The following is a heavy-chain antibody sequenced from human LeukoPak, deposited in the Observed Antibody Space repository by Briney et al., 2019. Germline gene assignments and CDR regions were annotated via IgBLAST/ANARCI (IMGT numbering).Heavy chain of an antibody. CDR3: AKDTGDGYNPLDY. CDR2: ISSSSSYI. CDR1: GFTFSSYS. J-gene: IGHJ4*02. Sequence: PGGSLRLSCAASGFTFSSYSMNWVRQAPGKGLEWVSSISSSSSYIYYADSVKGRFTISRDNSKNTLYLQMNSLRAEDTAVYYCAKDTGDGYNPLDYWGQGTLVTVSS. V-gene: IGHV3-21*01. D-gene: IGHD5-24*01.